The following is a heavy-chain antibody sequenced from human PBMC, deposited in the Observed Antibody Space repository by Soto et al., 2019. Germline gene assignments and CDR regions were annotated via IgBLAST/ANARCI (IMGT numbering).Heavy chain of an antibody. CDR1: GFTFSSYA. V-gene: IGHV3-30-3*01. D-gene: IGHD6-13*01. J-gene: IGHJ4*02. CDR2: ISYDGSNK. CDR3: ARGPAAGNSYYFDY. Sequence: QVQLVESGGGVVQPGRSLRLSCAASGFTFSSYAMHWVRQAPGKGLEWVAVISYDGSNKYYADSVKGRFTISRDNSKNTLYLQMNSLRAEDTAVYYCARGPAAGNSYYFDYWGQGTLVTVSS.